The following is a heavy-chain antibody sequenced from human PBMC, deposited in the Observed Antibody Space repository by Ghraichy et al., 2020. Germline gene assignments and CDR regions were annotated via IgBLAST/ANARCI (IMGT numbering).Heavy chain of an antibody. J-gene: IGHJ4*02. Sequence: GSLRLSCTGSGFRFGEYVMSWFRQAPGKGLEWVGFITSKTYGETTEYAASVNGRFSISRDDSKSIAYLQLNSLKSEDTAVYYCSRGTGGRDGYTSYNWGQGTLVTVSS. CDR2: ITSKTYGETT. V-gene: IGHV3-49*03. D-gene: IGHD5-24*01. CDR1: GFRFGEYV. CDR3: SRGTGGRDGYTSYN.